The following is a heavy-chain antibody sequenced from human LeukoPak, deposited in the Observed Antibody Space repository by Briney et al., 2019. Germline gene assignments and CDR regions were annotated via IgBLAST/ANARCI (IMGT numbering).Heavy chain of an antibody. Sequence: ASVKVSCKASGYTFTSYYMHWVRQAPGQGLEWMGIINPSGGSTSYAQKFQGRVTMTRNTSISTAYMELSSLRSEDTAVYYCATTPPGYSSSWQRTFDYWGQGTLVTVSS. J-gene: IGHJ4*02. CDR3: ATTPPGYSSSWQRTFDY. D-gene: IGHD6-13*01. CDR2: INPSGGST. V-gene: IGHV1-46*01. CDR1: GYTFTSYY.